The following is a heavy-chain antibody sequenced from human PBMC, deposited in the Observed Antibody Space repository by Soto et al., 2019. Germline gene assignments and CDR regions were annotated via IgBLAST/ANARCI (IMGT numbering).Heavy chain of an antibody. CDR2: IWYDGSNK. V-gene: IGHV3-33*01. Sequence: QVQLVESGGGVVQPGRSLRLSCAASEFTFSSYGMHWVRQAPGKGLEWVAVIWYDGSNKYYADSVKGRFTISRDNSKNTLYLQMNSLRAEDTAVYYCARTPFYYYYMDVWGKGTTVTVSS. CDR3: ARTPFYYYYMDV. J-gene: IGHJ6*03. CDR1: EFTFSSYG.